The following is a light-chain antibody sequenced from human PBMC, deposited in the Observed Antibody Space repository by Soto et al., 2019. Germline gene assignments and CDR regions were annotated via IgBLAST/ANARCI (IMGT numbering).Light chain of an antibody. V-gene: IGKV3-15*01. Sequence: EIVMTQSPDTLSVSPGERATLSCRASQNVGRNVAWYQQRPGQAPRLLIHGTSTRAADIPARFSGSVSGTEFTLTINSLQLEDIVIYYCQQYNNWPPMSTFGQGTKLEMK. CDR3: QQYNNWPPMST. CDR1: QNVGRN. CDR2: GTS. J-gene: IGKJ2*01.